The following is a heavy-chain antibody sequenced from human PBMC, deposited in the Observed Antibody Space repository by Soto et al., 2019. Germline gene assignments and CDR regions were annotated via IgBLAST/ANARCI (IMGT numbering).Heavy chain of an antibody. CDR3: ARVVMITFGGVIVIRWFDP. J-gene: IGHJ5*02. CDR2: IYYSGST. CDR1: GGSISSYY. V-gene: IGHV4-59*01. D-gene: IGHD3-16*02. Sequence: SETLSLTCTVSGGSISSYYWSWIRQPPGKGLEWIGYIYYSGSTNYNPSLKSRITISVDTSKNQFSLKLSSVTAADTAVYYCARVVMITFGGVIVIRWFDPWGQGTLVTVSS.